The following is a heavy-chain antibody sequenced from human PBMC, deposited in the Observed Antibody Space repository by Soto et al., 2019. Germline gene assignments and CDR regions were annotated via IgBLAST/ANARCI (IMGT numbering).Heavy chain of an antibody. Sequence: QVQLVQSGAEVKTPGSSVKLSCTASGGTFSRYAISWVRQAPGQGLEWMGGIMPIFGTANYAQKFQGSVTITAEESSRAAAMEPSSLRFDATAVYYCARARVGPTTAGWLHPWGQGTMVTGSS. V-gene: IGHV1-69*01. CDR1: GGTFSRYA. CDR3: ARARVGPTTAGWLHP. J-gene: IGHJ5*02. CDR2: IMPIFGTA. D-gene: IGHD1-26*01.